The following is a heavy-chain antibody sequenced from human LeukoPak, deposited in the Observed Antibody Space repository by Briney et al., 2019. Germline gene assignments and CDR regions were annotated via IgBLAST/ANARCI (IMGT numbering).Heavy chain of an antibody. CDR3: ARRGVVPAARKGHWFDP. V-gene: IGHV4-34*01. D-gene: IGHD2-2*01. Sequence: SETLSLTCAVYSGSFRGYYWSWIRQPPGKGLEWIGEINHSGSTNYNPSLKSRVTISVDTSKNQFSLKLSSLTAADTAVYYCARRGVVPAARKGHWFDPWGQGTLVTVSS. CDR1: SGSFRGYY. CDR2: INHSGST. J-gene: IGHJ5*02.